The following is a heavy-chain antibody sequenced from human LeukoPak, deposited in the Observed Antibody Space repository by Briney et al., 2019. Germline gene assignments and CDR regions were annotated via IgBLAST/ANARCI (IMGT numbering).Heavy chain of an antibody. V-gene: IGHV4-59*01. CDR2: IYYSGST. CDR3: AREGSRTPFDF. Sequence: SETLSLTCAVSGASLGDYYWTWIRQPPGKGLEWIGHIYYSGSTNYNPSLKSRVTISVNTSKNQFSLKLKSVTAADTAVYYCAREGSRTPFDFWGQGTLVTVSS. D-gene: IGHD1/OR15-1a*01. CDR1: GASLGDYY. J-gene: IGHJ4*02.